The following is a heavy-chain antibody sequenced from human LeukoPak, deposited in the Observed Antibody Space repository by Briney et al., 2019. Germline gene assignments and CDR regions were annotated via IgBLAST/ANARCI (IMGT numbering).Heavy chain of an antibody. CDR2: VFHNGDS. Sequence: PSETLSLTCTVSGASVRSHYWSWIRQPPGKGLEWIGNVFHNGDSSFAPSLTSRVTMSVDTSKNQSSLNLNSVTAAGTAVYYCASKPIVPASQGHYFDTWGQGILVTVSS. J-gene: IGHJ5*02. D-gene: IGHD2-2*01. CDR3: ASKPIVPASQGHYFDT. CDR1: GASVRSHY. V-gene: IGHV4-59*02.